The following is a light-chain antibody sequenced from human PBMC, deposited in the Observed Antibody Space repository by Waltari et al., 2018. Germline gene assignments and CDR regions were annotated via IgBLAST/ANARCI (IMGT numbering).Light chain of an antibody. V-gene: IGLV1-47*01. CDR2: TNN. Sequence: QSVLTQPPSASGTPGQRVTISCSGSSSNIGSNPVYWHQQLPGMAPTLLLSTNNQRPAGVPYRFAGSKSDTSASLAISGLRSEDEAHYYCAAWDDSLEEVFGGGTKLTVL. CDR1: SSNIGSNP. CDR3: AAWDDSLEEV. J-gene: IGLJ2*01.